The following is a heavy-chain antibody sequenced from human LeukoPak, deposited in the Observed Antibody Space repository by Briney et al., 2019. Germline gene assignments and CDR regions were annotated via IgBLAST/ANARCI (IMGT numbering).Heavy chain of an antibody. V-gene: IGHV3-7*04. CDR1: GFTFSTYW. CDR2: IKQDGSEK. Sequence: GGSLRLSYAASGFTFSTYWMSWVRQAPGKGLEWVANIKQDGSEKYYVGSVKGRFTISRDNAENSLYLQMNSLRAEDTAVYYCAREMEFDYWGQGTLVTVSS. J-gene: IGHJ4*02. D-gene: IGHD2-8*01. CDR3: AREMEFDY.